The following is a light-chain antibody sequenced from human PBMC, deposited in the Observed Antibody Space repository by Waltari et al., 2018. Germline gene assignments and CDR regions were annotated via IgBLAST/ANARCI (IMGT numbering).Light chain of an antibody. J-gene: IGLJ3*02. Sequence: QSALTQPASVSGSPGQSITISCTGTSSDVGGYNYVSWYQQHPGKAPKLLIYDVSKRPAGVSSRFWGAKSCNKVSLSIFGRQAEDEADYYCSSYTSSGTCWVFGGWTKLTVL. CDR3: SSYTSSGTCWV. V-gene: IGLV2-14*01. CDR1: SSDVGGYNY. CDR2: DVS.